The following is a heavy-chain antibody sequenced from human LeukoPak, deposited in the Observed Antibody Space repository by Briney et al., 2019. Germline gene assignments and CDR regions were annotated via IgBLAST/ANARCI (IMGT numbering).Heavy chain of an antibody. V-gene: IGHV3-30*18. CDR1: GFTFSSYG. Sequence: GGSLRLSCAASGFTFSSYGMHWVRQAPGKGLEWVAVISYDGSNKYYADSVKGRFTISRDNSKNTLYLQMNSLRAEDTAVYYCAKDHIEARIRYFDWLLYEPDDYWGQGTLVTVSS. D-gene: IGHD3-9*01. J-gene: IGHJ4*02. CDR3: AKDHIEARIRYFDWLLYEPDDY. CDR2: ISYDGSNK.